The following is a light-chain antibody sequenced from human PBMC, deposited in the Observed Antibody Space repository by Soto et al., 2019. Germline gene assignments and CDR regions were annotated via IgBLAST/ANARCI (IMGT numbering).Light chain of an antibody. CDR2: EVN. V-gene: IGLV2-8*01. Sequence: QSVLTQPPSASGSPGQSVTISCTGTSSDVGGYDYVSWYQHHPGKAPKLMIYEVNQRPSGVPDRFSGSKSGNTASLTVSGLQTEDEADYYCSSYAGSNNFVVFGGGTKLTVL. CDR1: SSDVGGYDY. J-gene: IGLJ2*01. CDR3: SSYAGSNNFVV.